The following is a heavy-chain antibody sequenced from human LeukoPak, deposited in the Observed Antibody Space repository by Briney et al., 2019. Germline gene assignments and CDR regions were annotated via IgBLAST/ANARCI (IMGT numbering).Heavy chain of an antibody. CDR3: ARGDAFGYYFDY. J-gene: IGHJ4*02. D-gene: IGHD3-16*01. Sequence: EASVKVSCKASGYTFTGYYMHWVRQAPGQGLEWMGWINPNSGGTNYAQKFQGRFTMTRGTSISTAYMELSRLRSDDTAVYYCARGDAFGYYFDYWGQGTLVTVSS. CDR2: INPNSGGT. CDR1: GYTFTGYY. V-gene: IGHV1-2*02.